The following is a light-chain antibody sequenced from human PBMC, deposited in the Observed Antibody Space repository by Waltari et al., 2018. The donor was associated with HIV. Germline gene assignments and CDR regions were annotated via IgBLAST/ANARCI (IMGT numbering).Light chain of an antibody. CDR1: SSDIGKYDF. J-gene: IGLJ1*01. V-gene: IGLV2-23*02. CDR2: DVN. CDR3: CSYAGGPFV. Sequence: QSALTQPASVSGSPGQSINMSCTGSSSDIGKYDFVSWYQHNPGKAPHLIIYDVNTRPSGVSLRFSCSKSGNTASLTISGLQAEDESYYYCCSYAGGPFVFGSGTSVIVL.